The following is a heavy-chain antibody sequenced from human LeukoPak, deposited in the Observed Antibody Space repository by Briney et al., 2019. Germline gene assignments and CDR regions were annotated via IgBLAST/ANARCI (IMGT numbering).Heavy chain of an antibody. D-gene: IGHD2-15*01. CDR1: GFTFSSYS. Sequence: GGSLRLSCAASGFTFSSYSMNWVRQAPGKGLEWVSYISSSSSTIYYADSVKGRFTISRDNAKNSLYLQMNSLRAEDTAVYYCARTPDIVVVVADWFDPWGQGTPVTVSS. CDR2: ISSSSSTI. V-gene: IGHV3-48*01. CDR3: ARTPDIVVVVADWFDP. J-gene: IGHJ5*02.